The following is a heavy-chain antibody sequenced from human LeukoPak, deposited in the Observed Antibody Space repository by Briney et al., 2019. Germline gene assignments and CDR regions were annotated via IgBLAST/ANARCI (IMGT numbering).Heavy chain of an antibody. CDR1: GGSISSGGYY. CDR2: IYYSGYT. CDR3: ARGAENPLWQPGFDY. D-gene: IGHD6-13*01. V-gene: IGHV4-31*03. J-gene: IGHJ4*02. Sequence: SQTLSLTCTVSGGSISSGGYYWSWIRQHPGKGLEWIGYIYYSGYTYYNPSLKSRVTISVDTSKNQFSLKLSSVTAADTAVFYCARGAENPLWQPGFDYWGQGALVTVSS.